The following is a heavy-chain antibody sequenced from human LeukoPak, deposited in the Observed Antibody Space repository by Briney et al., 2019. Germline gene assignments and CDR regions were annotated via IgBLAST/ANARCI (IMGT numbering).Heavy chain of an antibody. Sequence: SETLSLTCTVSGYSINSGYYWGWIRQPPGKGLEWIGSIYHSGSTYYNPSLKSRVTISVDTSKNQFSLKLSSVTAADTAVYYCARERSSRLAFDIWGQGTMVTVSS. CDR1: GYSINSGYY. V-gene: IGHV4-38-2*02. CDR3: ARERSSRLAFDI. CDR2: IYHSGST. J-gene: IGHJ3*02. D-gene: IGHD1-26*01.